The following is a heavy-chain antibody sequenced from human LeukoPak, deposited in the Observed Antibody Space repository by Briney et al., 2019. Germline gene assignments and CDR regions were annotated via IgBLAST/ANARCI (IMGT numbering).Heavy chain of an antibody. Sequence: SETLSLTCTVSGGSISSYYWSWIRQPPGKGLEWIGYIYYSGSTNYNPSLKSRVTISVDTSKNQLSLKLSSVTAADTAVYYCARAPYDRFFDYWGQGTLVTVSS. CDR2: IYYSGST. J-gene: IGHJ4*02. CDR1: GGSISSYY. V-gene: IGHV4-59*01. CDR3: ARAPYDRFFDY. D-gene: IGHD3-22*01.